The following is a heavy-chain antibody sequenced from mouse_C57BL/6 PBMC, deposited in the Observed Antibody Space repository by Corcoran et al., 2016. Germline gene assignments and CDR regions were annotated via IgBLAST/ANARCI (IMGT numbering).Heavy chain of an antibody. J-gene: IGHJ2*01. CDR3: ASRSNYPYYFDY. Sequence: QVQLQQSGAELVKPGASVKISCKASGYAFSSYWMNWVKQRPGKGLEWIGQIYPGDGDTNYNGKFKGKATLTADKSSSTAYMQLSSLTSEDSAVYFCASRSNYPYYFDYWGQGTTLTVSS. D-gene: IGHD2-5*01. CDR2: IYPGDGDT. CDR1: GYAFSSYW. V-gene: IGHV1-80*01.